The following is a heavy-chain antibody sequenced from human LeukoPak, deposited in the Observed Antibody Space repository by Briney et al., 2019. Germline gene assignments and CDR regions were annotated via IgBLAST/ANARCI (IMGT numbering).Heavy chain of an antibody. CDR2: GDGDGSHS. CDR3: ARDIAAAGDYYYYGMDV. V-gene: IGHV3-74*03. J-gene: IGHJ6*02. CDR1: GFTLGNYW. D-gene: IGHD6-13*01. Sequence: PGGSLRLSCAASGFTLGNYWMHWVRQAPGKGLVWVSRGDGDGSHSTYADSVKGRFTISRDNAKNTLYLQMNRLTGEDTAVYYCARDIAAAGDYYYYGMDVWGQGTTVTVS.